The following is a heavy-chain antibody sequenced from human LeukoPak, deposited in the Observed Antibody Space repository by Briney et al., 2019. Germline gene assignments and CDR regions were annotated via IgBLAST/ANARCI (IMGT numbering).Heavy chain of an antibody. CDR1: GFTFSSSW. CDR3: AREPGIGYAFDF. D-gene: IGHD2/OR15-2a*01. Sequence: GGSLRLSCVVSGFTFSSSWMNWVRQAPGKGLEWVANIKQDGSEKHYVDSVKGRFTISRDNAKNSLYLQMNSLRAEDTAVYFCAREPGIGYAFDFWGQGTMVTVSS. J-gene: IGHJ3*01. CDR2: IKQDGSEK. V-gene: IGHV3-7*01.